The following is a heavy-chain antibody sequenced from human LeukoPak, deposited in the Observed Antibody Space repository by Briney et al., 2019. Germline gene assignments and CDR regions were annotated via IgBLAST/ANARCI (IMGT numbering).Heavy chain of an antibody. V-gene: IGHV1-69*01. Sequence: SVKVSCKASGGTFSSYAISWVRQAPGQGLEWMGGIIPIFGTANYAQKFQGRVTITADESTSTAYMELSSLRSEDTAVYYCASIIAAAGTIYWYSDLWGRGTLVTVSS. CDR3: ASIIAAAGTIYWYSDL. D-gene: IGHD6-13*01. CDR2: IIPIFGTA. J-gene: IGHJ2*01. CDR1: GGTFSSYA.